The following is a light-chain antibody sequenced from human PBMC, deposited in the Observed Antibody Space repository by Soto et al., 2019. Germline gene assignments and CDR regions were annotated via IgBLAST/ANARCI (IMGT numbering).Light chain of an antibody. Sequence: EIVLTQSPGTLSLSPGERATLSCRASQSVSSSYLAWYQQKPGQAPRLLIYGVATRATGIPARFSGSGSGTEFTLTISSLQSEDFAVYYCRQYHGWPPSITFGQGTKVDIK. V-gene: IGKV3-15*01. J-gene: IGKJ1*01. CDR2: GVA. CDR1: QSVSSSY. CDR3: RQYHGWPPSIT.